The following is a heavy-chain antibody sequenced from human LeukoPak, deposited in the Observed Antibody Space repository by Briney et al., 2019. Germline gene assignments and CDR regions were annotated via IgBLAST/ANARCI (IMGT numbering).Heavy chain of an antibody. D-gene: IGHD1-26*01. J-gene: IGHJ4*02. CDR3: ARESGSYSYYFDY. V-gene: IGHV3-48*01. Sequence: GGSLRLSCAASGFTFSTYNMNWVRQAPGQGLEWVSYISSSSTTIYYADSVKGRFTISRDSAKNSLYLQMNSLRAEDTAVYYCARESGSYSYYFDYWGQGTLVTVSS. CDR2: ISSSSTTI. CDR1: GFTFSTYN.